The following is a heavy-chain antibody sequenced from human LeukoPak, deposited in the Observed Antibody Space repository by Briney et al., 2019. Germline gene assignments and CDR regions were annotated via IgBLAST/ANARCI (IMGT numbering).Heavy chain of an antibody. CDR1: GFTFSGYA. Sequence: GGSLRLSCAASGFTFSGYAMHWVRQAPGKGLEWVAVISYDGSNKYYADSVKGRFTISRDNSKNTLYLQMNSLRAEDTAVYYCARDWAMAFFDYWGQGTLVTVSS. J-gene: IGHJ4*02. CDR3: ARDWAMAFFDY. D-gene: IGHD5-24*01. V-gene: IGHV3-30-3*01. CDR2: ISYDGSNK.